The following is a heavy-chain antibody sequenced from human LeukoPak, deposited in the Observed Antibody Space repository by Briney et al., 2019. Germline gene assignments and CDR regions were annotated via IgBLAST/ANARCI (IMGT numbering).Heavy chain of an antibody. CDR3: AKADYGDYDWFDP. CDR1: GFTVSSNY. J-gene: IGHJ5*02. CDR2: ISSAGST. Sequence: GGSLRLSCVVSGFTVSSNYMSWVRQAPGKGLEWVSVISSAGSTYYADSVKGRFTIFRDNSKNTLYLQMNSLRAEDTAVYYCAKADYGDYDWFDPWGQGTLVTVSS. V-gene: IGHV3-53*01. D-gene: IGHD4-17*01.